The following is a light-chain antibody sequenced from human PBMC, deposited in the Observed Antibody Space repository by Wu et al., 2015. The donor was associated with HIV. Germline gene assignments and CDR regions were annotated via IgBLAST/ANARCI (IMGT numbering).Light chain of an antibody. V-gene: IGKV3-20*01. Sequence: VLTQSPATLSLSSGERATLSCRASQNITKYLAWYQQRLGQPPRLLIYDVFNRATGIPVRFSGTGSATDFHLTIKRLEPEDFAVYYCQQYGSSPRTFGQGTKLEIK. J-gene: IGKJ2*01. CDR3: QQYGSSPRT. CDR2: DVF. CDR1: QNITKY.